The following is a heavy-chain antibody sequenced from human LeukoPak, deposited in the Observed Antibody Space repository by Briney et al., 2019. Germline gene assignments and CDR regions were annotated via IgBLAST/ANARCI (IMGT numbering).Heavy chain of an antibody. D-gene: IGHD4-23*01. V-gene: IGHV3-53*04. CDR3: ARAPLRWGYFDY. CDR1: GFTVSSNY. Sequence: GGSLRLSCAASGFTVSSNYMSWVRQAPGKGLEWVSVIYSGGSTYYADSVKGRFTISRRNSKNTLYLQMNSLRAEDTAVYYCARAPLRWGYFDYWGQGTLVTVSS. J-gene: IGHJ4*02. CDR2: IYSGGST.